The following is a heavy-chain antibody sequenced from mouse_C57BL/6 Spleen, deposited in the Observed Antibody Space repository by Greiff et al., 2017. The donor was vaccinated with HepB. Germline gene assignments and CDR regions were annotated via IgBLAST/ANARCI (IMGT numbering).Heavy chain of an antibody. V-gene: IGHV1-82*01. CDR2: IYPGDGDT. CDR1: GYAFSSSW. J-gene: IGHJ4*01. D-gene: IGHD1-1*01. CDR3: AREGLYYGSSVYAMDY. Sequence: VQLQQSGPELVKPGASVKISCKASGYAFSSSWMNWVKQRPGKGLEWIGRIYPGDGDTNYNGKFKGKATLTADKSSSTAYMQLSSLKSEDSAVYFCAREGLYYGSSVYAMDYWGQGTSVTVSS.